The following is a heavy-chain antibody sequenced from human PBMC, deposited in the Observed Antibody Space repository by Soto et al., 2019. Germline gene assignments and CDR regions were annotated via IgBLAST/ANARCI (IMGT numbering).Heavy chain of an antibody. CDR1: GGSISSGGYS. D-gene: IGHD3-16*01. CDR3: ARHNGPLYVGYYYDMDV. J-gene: IGHJ6*02. CDR2: IYYSGYT. V-gene: IGHV4-30-2*03. Sequence: PSETLSLTCAVSGGSISSGGYSWSWIRQPPGKGLEWIGSIYYSGYTYYNPSLKSRVTISVDTSKNQFSLKLSSVTAADTAVYYCARHNGPLYVGYYYDMDVWGQGTTVTV.